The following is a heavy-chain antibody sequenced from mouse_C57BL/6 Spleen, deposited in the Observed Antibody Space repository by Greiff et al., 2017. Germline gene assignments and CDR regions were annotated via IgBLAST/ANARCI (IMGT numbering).Heavy chain of an antibody. D-gene: IGHD2-2*01. V-gene: IGHV1-18*01. CDR1: GYTFTDYN. Sequence: VQLQQSGPELVKPGASVKIPCKASGYTFTDYNMDWVKQSHGKSLEWIGDINPNNGGTIYNQKFKGKATLTADKSSSTAYMQLSSLTSEDSAVYFCARSMVTNYYAMDYWGQGTSVTVSS. CDR2: INPNNGGT. CDR3: ARSMVTNYYAMDY. J-gene: IGHJ4*01.